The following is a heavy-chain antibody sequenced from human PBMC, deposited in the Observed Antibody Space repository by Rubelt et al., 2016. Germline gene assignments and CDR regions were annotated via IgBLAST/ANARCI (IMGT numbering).Heavy chain of an antibody. D-gene: IGHD6-13*01. Sequence: VKGRFTISRDNSKNTLYLQMNSLRAEDTAVYYCARDLSRSYSSSWYGWFDPWGQGTLVTVSS. CDR3: ARDLSRSYSSSWYGWFDP. V-gene: IGHV3-30*01. J-gene: IGHJ5*02.